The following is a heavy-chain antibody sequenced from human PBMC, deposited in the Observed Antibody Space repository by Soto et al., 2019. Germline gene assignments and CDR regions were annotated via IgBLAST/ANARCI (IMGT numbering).Heavy chain of an antibody. CDR1: GGSISSGCYY. CDR2: IYYSGST. CDR3: ARYPTTVASPYFDY. D-gene: IGHD4-17*01. J-gene: IGHJ4*02. V-gene: IGHV4-31*03. Sequence: PSETLSLTCTVSGGSISSGCYYWSWIRQHPGKGLEWIGYIYYSGSTYYNPSLKSRVTISVDTSKNQFSLKLSSVTAADTAVYYCARYPTTVASPYFDYWGQGTLVTVSS.